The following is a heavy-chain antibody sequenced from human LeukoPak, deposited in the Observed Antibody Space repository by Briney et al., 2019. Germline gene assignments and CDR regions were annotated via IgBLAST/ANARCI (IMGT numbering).Heavy chain of an antibody. J-gene: IGHJ4*02. D-gene: IGHD1-26*01. CDR2: ISSSSSTI. CDR1: GFTFSTYN. CDR3: ARYISGSHYRGVY. Sequence: GGSLRLSCAASGFTFSTYNMIWLRQAPGKGLEWLSYISSSSSTILYADSGKGRFTISRDNAKNSLYLQMNSLRAEDTAVYYCARYISGSHYRGVYWGQGTLVTVSS. V-gene: IGHV3-48*01.